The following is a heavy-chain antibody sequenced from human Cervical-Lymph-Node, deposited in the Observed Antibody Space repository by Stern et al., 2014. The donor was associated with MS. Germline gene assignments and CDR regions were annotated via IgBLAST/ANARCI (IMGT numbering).Heavy chain of an antibody. D-gene: IGHD1-1*01. CDR3: ARGDDKTSYDY. Sequence: VQLVESGAEVKKPGASVKVSCKASGYTFTNTGINWVRLAPGQGPEWMGWVSTSNGNTKYAQKLRGRVTMTTDTSTSTAYMELRSLRSDDTAVYYCARGDDKTSYDYWGQGTLVTVSS. J-gene: IGHJ4*02. CDR1: GYTFTNTG. CDR2: VSTSNGNT. V-gene: IGHV1-18*01.